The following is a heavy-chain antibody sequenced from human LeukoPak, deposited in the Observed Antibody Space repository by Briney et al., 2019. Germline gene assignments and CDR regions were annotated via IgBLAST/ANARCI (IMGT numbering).Heavy chain of an antibody. V-gene: IGHV4-59*12. CDR2: CYYSGST. J-gene: IGHJ5*02. D-gene: IGHD2-15*01. CDR1: GGSISSYY. Sequence: SETLSLTCTVSGGSISSYYWSWIRQPPGKGLEWIGYCYYSGSTNYNPSLKSRVTISVDTSKNQFSLKLSSVTAADTAVYYCARLGNCSGGSCYGIRPNWFDPWGQGTLVTVSS. CDR3: ARLGNCSGGSCYGIRPNWFDP.